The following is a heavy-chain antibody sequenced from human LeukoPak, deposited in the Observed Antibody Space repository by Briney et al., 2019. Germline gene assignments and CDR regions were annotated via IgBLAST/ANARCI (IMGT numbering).Heavy chain of an antibody. V-gene: IGHV3-30*18. CDR2: ISYDGSNK. CDR1: GFTFSSYG. J-gene: IGHJ4*02. D-gene: IGHD3-22*01. CDR3: AKGPGGGDYDSSGRIDY. Sequence: GGSLRLSCAASGFTFSSYGMHWVRQAPGKGLEWVAVISYDGSNKYYTDSVKGRFTISRDNSKNTLYLQMNSVSAEDRAVYYCAKGPGGGDYDSSGRIDYWGQGTLVTVSS.